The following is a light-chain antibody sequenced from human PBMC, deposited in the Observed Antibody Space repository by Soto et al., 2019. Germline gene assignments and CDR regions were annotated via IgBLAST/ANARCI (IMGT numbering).Light chain of an antibody. V-gene: IGKV3-15*01. CDR3: QQYNNWPSIT. CDR1: QSVSSN. Sequence: DIVMTQSPATLSVCPGERATLSCRASQSVSSNLAWYQQKPGQAPRLLIYGASTRATGIPARFSGSGSGTEFTLTISSLQSEDFAVYYCQQYNNWPSITFGQGTRLEIK. J-gene: IGKJ5*01. CDR2: GAS.